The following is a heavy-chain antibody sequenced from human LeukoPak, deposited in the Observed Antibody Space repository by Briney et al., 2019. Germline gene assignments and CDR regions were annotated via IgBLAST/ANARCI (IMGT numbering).Heavy chain of an antibody. CDR1: GFTFSNCA. CDR3: AKSCNSGNCYYNY. V-gene: IGHV3-23*01. Sequence: GGSLRLSCAASGFTFSNCAMSWVRQAPEKGLEWVSGISGSGSSTYYADSVKGRFTISRDNSENTLSLQMNSLRADDTAIYYCAKSCNSGNCYYNYWGQGTLVTVSS. CDR2: ISGSGSST. D-gene: IGHD2/OR15-2a*01. J-gene: IGHJ4*02.